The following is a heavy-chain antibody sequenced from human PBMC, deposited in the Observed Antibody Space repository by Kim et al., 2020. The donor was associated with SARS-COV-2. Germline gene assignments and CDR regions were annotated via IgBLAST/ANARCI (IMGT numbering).Heavy chain of an antibody. V-gene: IGHV3-21*01. Sequence: GGSLRLSCAASGFTFSSYSVNWVRQAPGKGLEWVSCIGSSGTHIYYTDSVRGRFTISRDNAKNSMYLQMNSLRAEDTAVYYCARGMAILTGNDAFDVWGQGTLVTVSS. D-gene: IGHD3-9*01. CDR3: ARGMAILTGNDAFDV. CDR1: GFTFSSYS. J-gene: IGHJ3*01. CDR2: IGSSGTHI.